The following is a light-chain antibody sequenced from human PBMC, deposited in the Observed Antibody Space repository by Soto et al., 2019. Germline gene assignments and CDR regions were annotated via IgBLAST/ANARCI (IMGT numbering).Light chain of an antibody. CDR1: QSISSW. Sequence: DIQMTHSPSTLSASVGDRVTITCRASQSISSWLAWYQQKPGKAPKLLIYDASFLQSGVPSRFSGSGSGTEFTPTTSSLQPDDFATYYCQHYNSYPQTFGQGTKVEIK. CDR2: DAS. CDR3: QHYNSYPQT. V-gene: IGKV1-5*01. J-gene: IGKJ1*01.